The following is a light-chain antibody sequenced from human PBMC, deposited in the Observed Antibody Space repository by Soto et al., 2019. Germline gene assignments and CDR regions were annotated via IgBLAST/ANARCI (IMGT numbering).Light chain of an antibody. V-gene: IGLV2-11*01. J-gene: IGLJ1*01. CDR2: DVG. CDR3: CSYAGSYTYV. Sequence: QSALTQARSVSGAAGQSVTIPCTGTSSDIGGYNYVSWYQQHPGKAPKLMIYDVGKRPSGVPDRFSGSKSGNTASLTISGLQAEDEADYCCCSYAGSYTYVFGTGTRSPS. CDR1: SSDIGGYNY.